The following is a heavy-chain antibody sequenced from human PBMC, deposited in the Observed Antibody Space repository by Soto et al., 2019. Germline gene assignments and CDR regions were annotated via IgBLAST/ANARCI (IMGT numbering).Heavy chain of an antibody. Sequence: SVKVSCKASGYTFTGYYMHWVRQAPVQGLEWMGWINPNSGGTNYAQKFQGWVTMTRDTSISTAYMELSRLRSEDTAVYYCARGPPDILTGYTYYYYYGMDVWGQGTTVTVSS. D-gene: IGHD3-9*01. V-gene: IGHV1-2*04. CDR3: ARGPPDILTGYTYYYYYGMDV. J-gene: IGHJ6*02. CDR1: GYTFTGYY. CDR2: INPNSGGT.